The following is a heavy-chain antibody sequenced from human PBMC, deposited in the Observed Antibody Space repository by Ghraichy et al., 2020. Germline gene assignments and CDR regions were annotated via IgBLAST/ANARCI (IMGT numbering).Heavy chain of an antibody. CDR3: ARGKDTATDAFDI. CDR2: IYYSGNT. CDR1: GGSISSYY. Sequence: SETLSLTCTVSGGSISSYYWSWIRQPPGKGLEWIGYIYYSGNTNYSPSLKSRVTISADTSKNQFSLKLSSVTAADTAVYYCARGKDTATDAFDIWGQGTMVTVSS. J-gene: IGHJ3*02. D-gene: IGHD5-18*01. V-gene: IGHV4-59*01.